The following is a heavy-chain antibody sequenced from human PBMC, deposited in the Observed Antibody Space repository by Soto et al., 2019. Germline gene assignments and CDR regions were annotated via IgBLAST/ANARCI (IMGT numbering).Heavy chain of an antibody. CDR3: ARGDDSNYQGGDYYYGMDV. V-gene: IGHV3-30-3*01. CDR2: ISYDGSNK. CDR1: GFTFSSYA. J-gene: IGHJ6*02. D-gene: IGHD4-4*01. Sequence: GGSRRLSCAASGFTFSSYAMHWVRQAPGKGLEWVAVISYDGSNKYYTDSVKGRYTISRDNSKNTLYLQMNSLRAEDTAVYYCARGDDSNYQGGDYYYGMDVWGQGTMVTVSS.